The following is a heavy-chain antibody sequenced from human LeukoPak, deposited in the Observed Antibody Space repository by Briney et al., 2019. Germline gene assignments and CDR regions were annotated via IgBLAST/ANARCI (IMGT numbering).Heavy chain of an antibody. J-gene: IGHJ4*02. D-gene: IGHD3-9*01. CDR2: ISSSSSYI. CDR1: GFTFSSYS. V-gene: IGHV3-21*01. Sequence: GGSLRLSCAASGFTFSSYSMNWVRQAPGKGLEWVSSISSSSSYIYYADSVKGRFTISRDNAKNSLYLQMNSLRAEDTAVYYCARLYYDILTAYYSPVDYWGQGTLVTVSS. CDR3: ARLYYDILTAYYSPVDY.